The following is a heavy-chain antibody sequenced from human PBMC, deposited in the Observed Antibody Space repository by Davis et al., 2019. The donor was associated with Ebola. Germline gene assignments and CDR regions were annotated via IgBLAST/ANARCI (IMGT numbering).Heavy chain of an antibody. CDR3: ARGPYSSSWYPTFDY. Sequence: PSETLSLTCTVSGGSISSSSYYWGWIRQPPGKGLEWIGSIYYSGSTYYNPSLKSRVTISVDTAKNQFSLKLSSVTAADTAVYYCARGPYSSSWYPTFDYWGQGTLVTVSS. J-gene: IGHJ4*02. V-gene: IGHV4-39*07. CDR1: GGSISSSSYY. D-gene: IGHD6-13*01. CDR2: IYYSGST.